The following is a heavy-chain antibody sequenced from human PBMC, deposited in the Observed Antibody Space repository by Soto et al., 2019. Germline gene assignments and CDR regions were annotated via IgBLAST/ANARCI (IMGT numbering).Heavy chain of an antibody. J-gene: IGHJ1*01. D-gene: IGHD3-22*01. CDR1: GGSISSGGYY. Sequence: QVQLQESGPGLVKPSQTLSLTCTVSGGSISSGGYYWSWIRQHPGKGRECLGYINYSGSTYYNPSLKSRLTISIDTSKNQFSLKLSSVTAADRAVYYCSTNADYYDRSGPKYFPHWGQGTLVTVSS. CDR3: STNADYYDRSGPKYFPH. CDR2: INYSGST. V-gene: IGHV4-31*03.